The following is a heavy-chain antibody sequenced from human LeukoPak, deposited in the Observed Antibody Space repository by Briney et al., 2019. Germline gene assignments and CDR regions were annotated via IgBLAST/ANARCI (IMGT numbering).Heavy chain of an antibody. CDR3: AKDVIYGYNPTYYFDY. D-gene: IGHD5-24*01. V-gene: IGHV3-23*01. CDR2: ISGGGGST. J-gene: IGHJ4*02. Sequence: PGGSLRLSCAASGFTFSSYAISWVRPAPGEGMGWGSSISGGGGSTYHADSVKGRFTLSRDNSKNTLNLQMNSLRAEDTAVYYCAKDVIYGYNPTYYFDYWGQGTLVTVSS. CDR1: GFTFSSYA.